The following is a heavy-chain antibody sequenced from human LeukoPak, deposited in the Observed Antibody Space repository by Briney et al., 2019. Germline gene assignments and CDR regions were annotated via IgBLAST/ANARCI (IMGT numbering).Heavy chain of an antibody. Sequence: GGSLRLSXAASGFTFSSYEMNWVRQSPGKGLEWISYISSSGSTIYYADSVKGRFTISRDNAKNSLFLQMNSLRAEDTAVYYCARERFGYYGSSDYYYFDSWGQGTLVTVSS. V-gene: IGHV3-48*03. CDR2: ISSSGSTI. D-gene: IGHD3-22*01. J-gene: IGHJ4*02. CDR1: GFTFSSYE. CDR3: ARERFGYYGSSDYYYFDS.